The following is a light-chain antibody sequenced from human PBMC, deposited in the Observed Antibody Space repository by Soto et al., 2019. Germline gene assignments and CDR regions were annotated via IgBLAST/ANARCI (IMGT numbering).Light chain of an antibody. CDR1: QTVGRS. CDR3: QQQYNWPLT. V-gene: IGKV3-11*01. J-gene: IGKJ5*01. Sequence: IVCTQSRPTLSFSSGDRSARSRPASQTVGRSLAWYQKKTGQHPRIIISDASNRATGIPARFSGSGSGTDFTLTISRLHSEDFAIYYCQQQYNWPLTFGQGTRLEIK. CDR2: DAS.